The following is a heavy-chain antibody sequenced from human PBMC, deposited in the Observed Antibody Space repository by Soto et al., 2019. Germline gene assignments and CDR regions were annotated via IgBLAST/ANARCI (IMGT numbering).Heavy chain of an antibody. CDR2: ISGSGGST. V-gene: IGHV3-23*01. CDR3: ARDFSSLGNFHY. D-gene: IGHD6-6*01. Sequence: PGGSLRLSCAASGFTFSSYAMSWVRQAPGQGLEWVSTISGSGGSTSYADSVKGRFTVSRDSSKNTLYLQMNSLRAEDTAVYYCARDFSSLGNFHYWGQGTLVTVSS. CDR1: GFTFSSYA. J-gene: IGHJ4*02.